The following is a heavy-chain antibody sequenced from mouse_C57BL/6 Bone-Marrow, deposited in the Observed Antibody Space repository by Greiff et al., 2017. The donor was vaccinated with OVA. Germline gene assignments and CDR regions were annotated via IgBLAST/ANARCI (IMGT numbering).Heavy chain of an antibody. J-gene: IGHJ1*03. V-gene: IGHV1-59*01. CDR3: ARHYEDWYFDV. Sequence: QVQLQQPGAELVRPGTSVKLSCKASGYTFTSYWMHWVKQRPGQGLEWIGVIDPSDSYTNYYQKFKGKATLTVDTSSSTAYMQLSSLTSEDSAVYYCARHYEDWYFDVWGTGTTVTVSS. CDR1: GYTFTSYW. CDR2: IDPSDSYT. D-gene: IGHD2-4*01.